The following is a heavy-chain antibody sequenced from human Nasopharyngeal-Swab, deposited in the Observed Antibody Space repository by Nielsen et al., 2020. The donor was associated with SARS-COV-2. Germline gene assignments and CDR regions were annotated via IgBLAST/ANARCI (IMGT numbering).Heavy chain of an antibody. CDR1: GFTFSSYA. Sequence: GESLKISCAASGFTFSSYAMHWVRQAPGKGLEWVAVISYDGSNKYYADSVKGRFTISRDNSKNTLYLQMNSLRAEDTAVYYCAQDSSGWYQAFDIWAKGQWSPSLQ. CDR3: AQDSSGWYQAFDI. J-gene: IGHJ3*02. D-gene: IGHD6-19*01. CDR2: ISYDGSNK. V-gene: IGHV3-30*04.